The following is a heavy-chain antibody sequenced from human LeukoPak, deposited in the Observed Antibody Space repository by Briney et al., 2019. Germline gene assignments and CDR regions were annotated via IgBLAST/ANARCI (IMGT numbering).Heavy chain of an antibody. CDR1: GYTFTGYY. Sequence: ASVTVSCKASGYTFTGYYMHWVRQAPGQGLEWMGLINPNSGGTNYAQKFQGRVTMTRDTSISTAYMELSSLRSDDTAVYYCARDPFGDDHDFDHWGRGTLLTVSS. J-gene: IGHJ4*02. CDR3: ARDPFGDDHDFDH. V-gene: IGHV1-2*02. CDR2: INPNSGGT. D-gene: IGHD3-10*01.